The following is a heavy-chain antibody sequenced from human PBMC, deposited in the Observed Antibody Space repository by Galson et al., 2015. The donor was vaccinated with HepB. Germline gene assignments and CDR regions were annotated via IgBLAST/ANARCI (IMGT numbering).Heavy chain of an antibody. CDR2: IRYDGSNK. CDR1: GFTFSSCG. CDR3: AKDESVAPSSPSHLFDY. V-gene: IGHV3-30*02. D-gene: IGHD6-19*01. Sequence: SLRLSCAASGFTFSSCGMHWVRQAPGKGLEWVAFIRYDGSNKYYADSVKGRFTISRDNSKNTLYLQMNSLRAEDTAVYYCAKDESVAPSSPSHLFDYWGQGTLVTVSS. J-gene: IGHJ4*02.